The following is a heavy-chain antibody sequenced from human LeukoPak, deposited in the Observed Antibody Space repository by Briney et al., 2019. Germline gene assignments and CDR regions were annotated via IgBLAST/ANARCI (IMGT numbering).Heavy chain of an antibody. V-gene: IGHV3-33*01. D-gene: IGHD3-10*01. CDR1: GFIFSDYG. CDR3: AREKSSVLLWFGELLA. Sequence: GGSLRLSCAASGFIFSDYGMHWVRQAPGKGLEWVAVIWYDGSNKYYADSVKGRFTISRDDSKNTLYLQMNSLRAEDTARYYCAREKSSVLLWFGELLAWGQGTLVTISS. CDR2: IWYDGSNK. J-gene: IGHJ5*02.